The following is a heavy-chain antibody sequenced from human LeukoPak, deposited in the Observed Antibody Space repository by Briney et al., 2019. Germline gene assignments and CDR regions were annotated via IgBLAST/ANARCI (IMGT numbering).Heavy chain of an antibody. D-gene: IGHD2-2*01. Sequence: SETLSLTCTVSGGSVSSGSYYWSWIRQLPGKGLEWIGYIYYSGSTNYNPSLKSRVTISVDTSKNQFSLKLSSVTAADTAVYYCARALGRGTSPFDYWGQGTLVTVSS. CDR3: ARALGRGTSPFDY. J-gene: IGHJ4*02. V-gene: IGHV4-61*01. CDR2: IYYSGST. CDR1: GGSVSSGSYY.